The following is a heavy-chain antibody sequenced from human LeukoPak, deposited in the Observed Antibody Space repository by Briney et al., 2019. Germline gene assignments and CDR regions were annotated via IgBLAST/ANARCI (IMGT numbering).Heavy chain of an antibody. D-gene: IGHD6-19*01. CDR1: GFIVSENY. J-gene: IGHJ6*02. CDR2: VYRGGLT. V-gene: IGHV3-66*01. CDR3: VRDRWPGLGDF. Sequence: GGSLRLSCAASGFIVSENYMSWVRQARGKGVEWVSNVYRGGLTFYADPVKGRFTISRDNSKNTLYLQMSSLRAEDTAVYYCVRDRWPGLGDFWGQATTVTVSS.